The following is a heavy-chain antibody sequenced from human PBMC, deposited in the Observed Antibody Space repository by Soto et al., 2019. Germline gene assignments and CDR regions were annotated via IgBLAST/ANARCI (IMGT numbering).Heavy chain of an antibody. CDR1: GYTFTSYG. Sequence: ASVKVSCKASGYTFTSYGISWVRQAPGQGLEWMGWISAYNGNTNYAQKLQGRVTMTTDTSTSTAYMELRSLRSDDTAVYYCARDTAAMSYYYYMDVWGKGTTVTVSS. CDR3: ARDTAAMSYYYYMDV. CDR2: ISAYNGNT. D-gene: IGHD2-2*01. V-gene: IGHV1-18*01. J-gene: IGHJ6*03.